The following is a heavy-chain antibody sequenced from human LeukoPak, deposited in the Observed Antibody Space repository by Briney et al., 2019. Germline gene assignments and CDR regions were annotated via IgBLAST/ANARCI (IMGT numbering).Heavy chain of an antibody. Sequence: SETLSLTCAVSGGSISSSNWWSWVRQPPGKGLEWIGEIYHSGSTNYNLSLKSRVTISVDKSKNQFSLKLSSVTAADTAVYYCAGAYYYDSSGYCAFDIWGQGTMVTVSS. D-gene: IGHD3-22*01. V-gene: IGHV4-4*02. CDR3: AGAYYYDSSGYCAFDI. J-gene: IGHJ3*02. CDR2: IYHSGST. CDR1: GGSISSSNW.